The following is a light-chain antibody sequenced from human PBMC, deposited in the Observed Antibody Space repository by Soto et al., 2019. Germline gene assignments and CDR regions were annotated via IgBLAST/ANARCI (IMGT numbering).Light chain of an antibody. CDR3: HQLRYWPPST. Sequence: VVLTPSPSNINLSPGERATLSSRTSRSVSVYLDWYQQKPGQAPRLLISDASNRATGIPARFSGSGSGTDFTPTISSLEPEDFAVYYCHQLRYWPPSTFGHVIFLEIK. J-gene: IGKJ5*01. CDR1: RSVSVY. V-gene: IGKV3-11*01. CDR2: DAS.